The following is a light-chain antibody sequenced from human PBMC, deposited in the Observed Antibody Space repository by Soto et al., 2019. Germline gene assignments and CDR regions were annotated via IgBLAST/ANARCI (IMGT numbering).Light chain of an antibody. J-gene: IGKJ4*02. V-gene: IGKV1-12*01. CDR3: QQANRLPLT. Sequence: DIQMTQSPSSVYASVGDRVTITCRASQGISSWLAWYQQKPGKAPNLLIHTGSSLQTAVPSRFSGSGRRTAFTLNISSLQPEDFATYYCQQANRLPLTFGGGTKLEIK. CDR2: TGS. CDR1: QGISSW.